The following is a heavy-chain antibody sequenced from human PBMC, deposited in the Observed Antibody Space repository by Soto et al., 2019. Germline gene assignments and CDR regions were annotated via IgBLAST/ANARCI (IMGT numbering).Heavy chain of an antibody. CDR3: ARDIADGCSGGSCYFDWFDP. J-gene: IGHJ5*02. D-gene: IGHD2-15*01. Sequence: VQLQESGPGLVKPSQTLSLTCTVSGGSISSGGYYWSWIRQHPGKGLEWIGYIYYSGSTYYNPSLNGRVTISVDTSKNQFSLKLSSVTAADTAVYYCARDIADGCSGGSCYFDWFDPWGQGTLVTVSS. V-gene: IGHV4-31*03. CDR2: IYYSGST. CDR1: GGSISSGGYY.